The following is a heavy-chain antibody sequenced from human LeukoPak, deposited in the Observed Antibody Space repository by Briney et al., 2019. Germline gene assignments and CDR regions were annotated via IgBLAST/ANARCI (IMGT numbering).Heavy chain of an antibody. CDR3: ARQSGYYDSSGYFDY. Sequence: SETLSLTCTVSGGSISSYYWSWIRQPPGKGLEWIGYIYYSGSTNCNPSLKSRVTISVDTSKNQFSLKLSSVTAADTAVYYCARQSGYYDSSGYFDYWGQGTLVTVSS. CDR2: IYYSGST. V-gene: IGHV4-59*08. CDR1: GGSISSYY. D-gene: IGHD3-22*01. J-gene: IGHJ4*02.